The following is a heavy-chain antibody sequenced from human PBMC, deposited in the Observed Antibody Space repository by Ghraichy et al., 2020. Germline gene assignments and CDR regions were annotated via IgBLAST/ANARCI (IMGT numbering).Heavy chain of an antibody. D-gene: IGHD2-21*01. CDR1: GGSISSNNYF. V-gene: IGHV4-39*01. J-gene: IGHJ5*02. CDR2: IYYSGST. Sequence: SQTLSLTCTVSGGSISSNNYFWGWIRQPPGKGLEWIGSIYYSGSTYYNPSLKSRVTISIDTSKNQVSLKLSSVTAADRAVYYCARQGRTLLSWFDPWGQGTLVSVSS. CDR3: ARQGRTLLSWFDP.